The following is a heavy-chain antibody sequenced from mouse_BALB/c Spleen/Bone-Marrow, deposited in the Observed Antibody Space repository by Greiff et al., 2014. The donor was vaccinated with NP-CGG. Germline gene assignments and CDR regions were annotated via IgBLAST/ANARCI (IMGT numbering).Heavy chain of an antibody. CDR3: ARQVVHDY. D-gene: IGHD6-2*01. V-gene: IGHV1-80*01. J-gene: IGHJ2*01. CDR1: GYAFSRYW. CDR2: IYPGDGDT. Sequence: VQLKESGAELVRPGSSVKISCKASGYAFSRYWMSWVKQRPGQGLEWIGQIYPGDGDTNYNGKFKDKATLTADKSSSTAYMHLSSLTSEDSAVYFCARQVVHDYWGQGTTLTVSS.